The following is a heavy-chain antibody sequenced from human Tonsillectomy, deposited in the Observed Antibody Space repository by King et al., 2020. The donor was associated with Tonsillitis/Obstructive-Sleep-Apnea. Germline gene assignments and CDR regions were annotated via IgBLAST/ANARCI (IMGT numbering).Heavy chain of an antibody. CDR1: GYTFTSYG. CDR2: ISADNTNT. CDR3: AGTDMELHSFYMDV. V-gene: IGHV1-18*01. Sequence: VQLVESGGEVKKPGASVKVSCTASGYTFTSYGISWVRQAPGQGPEWMGWISADNTNTNYAEKVQGRVTMTTDTSTSTAYMELRSLRSDDTAVYYCAGTDMELHSFYMDVWGKGTTVTVSS. J-gene: IGHJ6*03. D-gene: IGHD1-7*01.